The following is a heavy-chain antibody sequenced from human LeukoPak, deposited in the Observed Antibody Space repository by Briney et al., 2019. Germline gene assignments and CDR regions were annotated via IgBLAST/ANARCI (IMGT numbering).Heavy chain of an antibody. CDR1: GFIFSSYA. CDR3: ARDVDRSGYYAPKYLQH. V-gene: IGHV3-30*04. J-gene: IGHJ1*01. CDR2: TSYDERNQ. Sequence: GGSLRLSCAASGFIFSSYAMHWVRQAPGKGLEWVAVTSYDERNQYYADSVKGRFTISRDNSKNTLYLQMNSLRAEDTAVYYCARDVDRSGYYAPKYLQHWGQGTLVTVSS. D-gene: IGHD3-22*01.